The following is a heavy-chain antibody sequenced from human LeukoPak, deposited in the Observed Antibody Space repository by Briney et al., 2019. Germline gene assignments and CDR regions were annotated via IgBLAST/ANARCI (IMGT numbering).Heavy chain of an antibody. J-gene: IGHJ3*02. CDR3: ARGHSSWYTGEQDNAFDI. D-gene: IGHD6-13*01. CDR1: GGSISSSNW. V-gene: IGHV4-4*02. CDR2: IYHSGST. Sequence: SETLSLTCAVSGGSISSSNWWSWVRQPPGKGLEWIGEIYHSGSTNYNPSLKSRVTISVDKSKNQFSLKLSSVAAADTAVYYCARGHSSWYTGEQDNAFDIWGQGTMVTVSS.